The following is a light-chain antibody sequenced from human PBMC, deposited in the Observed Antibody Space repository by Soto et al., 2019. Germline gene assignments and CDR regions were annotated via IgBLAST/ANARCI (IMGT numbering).Light chain of an antibody. Sequence: EIVLTQSPATLSLSPGERATLSCRASQSVSNHLAWYQQKPGQAPRLLIYDASKRATGIPARFSGSGSGTDFTLTISRLEPEDFAVYYCQQYGSSRCTFGQGTRLEIK. J-gene: IGKJ5*01. CDR2: DAS. CDR3: QQYGSSRCT. CDR1: QSVSNH. V-gene: IGKV3-20*01.